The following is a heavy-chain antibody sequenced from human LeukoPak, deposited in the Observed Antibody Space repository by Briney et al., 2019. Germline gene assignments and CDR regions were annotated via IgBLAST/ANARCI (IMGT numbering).Heavy chain of an antibody. V-gene: IGHV3-23*01. CDR1: GFTFSSYA. D-gene: IGHD5-18*01. Sequence: GGSLRLSCAAPGFTFSSYAMSWVRQAPGKGLEWVSGISGSGGSTYYADSVKGRFTISRDNSKNTLYLQMNSLRAEDTAVYYCAKDLPAMEYFDYWGQGTLVTVSS. J-gene: IGHJ4*02. CDR3: AKDLPAMEYFDY. CDR2: ISGSGGST.